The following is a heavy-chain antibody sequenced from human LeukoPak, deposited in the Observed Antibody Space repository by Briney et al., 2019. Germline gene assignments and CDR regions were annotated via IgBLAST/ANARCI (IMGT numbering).Heavy chain of an antibody. V-gene: IGHV3-48*01. Sequence: PGGSLRLSCAASGFTFSRYSMNWVRQAPGKGLEWVSYISSSSSTIYYADSVKGRFTISRDNAKNSLYLQMNSLRAEDTAVYYCARGVTAAANDYWGQGTLVTVSS. CDR2: ISSSSSTI. J-gene: IGHJ4*02. CDR1: GFTFSRYS. D-gene: IGHD2-21*02. CDR3: ARGVTAAANDY.